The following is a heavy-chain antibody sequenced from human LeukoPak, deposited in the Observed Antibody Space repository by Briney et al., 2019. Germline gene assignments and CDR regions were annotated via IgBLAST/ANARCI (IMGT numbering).Heavy chain of an antibody. CDR1: GFTFSDYY. Sequence: PGGSLRLSCAASGFTFSDYYVSWIRQAPGKGLEWVSYISSSGSTIYYADSVKGRFTISRDNAKNSLYLQMNSLRAEDTAVYYCARDGFYYYDSSGYDYWGQGTLVTVSS. V-gene: IGHV3-11*01. CDR3: ARDGFYYYDSSGYDY. J-gene: IGHJ4*02. CDR2: ISSSGSTI. D-gene: IGHD3-22*01.